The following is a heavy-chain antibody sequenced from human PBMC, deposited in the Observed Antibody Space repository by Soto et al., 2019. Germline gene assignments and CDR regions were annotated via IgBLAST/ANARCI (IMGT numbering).Heavy chain of an antibody. V-gene: IGHV1-2*04. CDR2: INPNSGGT. CDR3: ARTGIVGATAFDI. J-gene: IGHJ3*02. Sequence: ASVKVSCKASGYTFTGYYMHWVRQAPGQGLEWMGWINPNSGGTNYAQKFQGWVTMTRDTSISTAYMELSRLRSDDTAVYYCARTGIVGATAFDIWGQGTMVTVS. CDR1: GYTFTGYY. D-gene: IGHD1-26*01.